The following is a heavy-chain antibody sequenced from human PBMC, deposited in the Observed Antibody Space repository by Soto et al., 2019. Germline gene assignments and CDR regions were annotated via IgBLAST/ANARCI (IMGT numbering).Heavy chain of an antibody. J-gene: IGHJ4*02. CDR3: ANGDYEGFDY. V-gene: IGHV3-23*01. D-gene: IGHD4-17*01. Sequence: EVQLLESGGGLVQPGGSLRLSCTASGFTFNNYAMSWVRQAPGKGLEWVSTIGGGGGSTYYADSVKGRFTISRDNSKNTLYLQMDSLRAEDTAVYYCANGDYEGFDYWGQGTLVTVSS. CDR1: GFTFNNYA. CDR2: IGGGGGST.